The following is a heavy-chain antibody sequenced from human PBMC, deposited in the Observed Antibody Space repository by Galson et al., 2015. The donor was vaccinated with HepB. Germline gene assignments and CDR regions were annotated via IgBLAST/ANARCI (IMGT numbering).Heavy chain of an antibody. Sequence: SLRLSCAASGFTFSSYAMSWVRQAPGKGLEWVSAISGSGGSTYYADSVKGRFTISRDNVKNSVFLQMNSLRAEDAALYYCARVAHSDYGDHAHFDFWGRGTLVTVSS. CDR3: ARVAHSDYGDHAHFDF. CDR2: ISGSGGST. J-gene: IGHJ4*02. V-gene: IGHV3-23*01. CDR1: GFTFSSYA. D-gene: IGHD4-17*01.